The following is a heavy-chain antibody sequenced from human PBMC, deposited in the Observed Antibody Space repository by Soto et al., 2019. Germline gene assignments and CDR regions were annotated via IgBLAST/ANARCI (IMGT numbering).Heavy chain of an antibody. J-gene: IGHJ6*02. CDR3: ARASHYYDFWSGYQPQYYYYGMDV. CDR1: GGSISSYY. CDR2: IYYSGST. D-gene: IGHD3-3*01. Sequence: SETLSLTCTVSGGSISSYYWSWIRQPPAKGLEWIGYIYYSGSTNYNPSLKSRVTISVDTSKNQFSLKLSSVTAADTAVYYCARASHYYDFWSGYQPQYYYYGMDVWGQGTTVTVSS. V-gene: IGHV4-59*01.